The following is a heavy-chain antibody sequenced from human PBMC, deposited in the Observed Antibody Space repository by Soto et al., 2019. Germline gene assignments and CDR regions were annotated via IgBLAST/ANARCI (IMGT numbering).Heavy chain of an antibody. CDR3: ARGSAMGNYYFDY. J-gene: IGHJ4*02. D-gene: IGHD5-18*01. Sequence: SETLSLTCAVSGGSISSGGYSWSWIRQPPGKGLEWIGYIYHSGSTYYNPSLKSRVTISVDRSKNQFSLKLSSVTAADTAVYYCARGSAMGNYYFDYWGQGTRVTVS. CDR1: GGSISSGGYS. CDR2: IYHSGST. V-gene: IGHV4-30-2*01.